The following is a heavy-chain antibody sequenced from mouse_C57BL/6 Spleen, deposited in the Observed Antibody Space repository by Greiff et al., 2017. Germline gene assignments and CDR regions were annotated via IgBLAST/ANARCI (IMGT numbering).Heavy chain of an antibody. J-gene: IGHJ4*01. CDR1: GFSLTSYA. D-gene: IGHD1-1*01. CDR2: IWTGGGT. CDR3: ARNYYYGSSYPYYAMDY. V-gene: IGHV2-9-1*01. Sequence: VMLVESGPGLVAPSQSLSITCTVSGFSLTSYAISWVRQPPGKGLEWLGVIWTGGGTNYNSALQSRLSISKDNPKSQVFLKMNSLQTDDTARYYCARNYYYGSSYPYYAMDYWGQGTSVTVSS.